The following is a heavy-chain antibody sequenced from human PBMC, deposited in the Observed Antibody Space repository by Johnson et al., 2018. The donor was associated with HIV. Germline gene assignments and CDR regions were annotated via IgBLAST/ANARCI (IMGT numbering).Heavy chain of an antibody. D-gene: IGHD6-13*01. CDR3: ARPVIAADDAFDI. Sequence: QVQLVESGGGVVQPGRSLRLSCAASGFTFSSYAMHWVRQAPGKGLEWVAVISYDGNNQYYRDSVKGRFTISRDNSKNTLYLQMNSLRAEDTAVYYCARPVIAADDAFDIWGQGTMVTVSS. CDR2: ISYDGNNQ. CDR1: GFTFSSYA. V-gene: IGHV3-30*14. J-gene: IGHJ3*02.